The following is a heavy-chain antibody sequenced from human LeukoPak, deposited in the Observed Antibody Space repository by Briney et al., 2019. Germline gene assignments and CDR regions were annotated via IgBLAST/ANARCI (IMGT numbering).Heavy chain of an antibody. Sequence: VXXSXKAXGYTFTSFDFNWVRQATGQGLEWMGWMKSNNGHTGYAQKFQGRVTMTRDTSISTAYMELSSLTFEDTAVYYCARGPPNWGMVGYWGQGTLVTVSS. V-gene: IGHV1-8*01. D-gene: IGHD7-27*01. CDR3: ARGPPNWGMVGY. J-gene: IGHJ4*02. CDR1: GYTFTSFD. CDR2: MKSNNGHT.